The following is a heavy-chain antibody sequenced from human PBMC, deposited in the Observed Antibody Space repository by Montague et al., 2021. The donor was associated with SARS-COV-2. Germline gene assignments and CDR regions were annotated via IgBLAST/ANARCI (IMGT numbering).Heavy chain of an antibody. CDR3: ARGRIEVSMIVVVLTGASYYMDV. D-gene: IGHD3-22*01. CDR2: INNSGST. J-gene: IGHJ6*03. Sequence: SETLSLTCAVYGGSFSGHSWCWIRQPPGKGLEWIGEINNSGSTNYNPSLTSRVTISVGTSKNQFSLKLHSVTAADTAVYYCARGRIEVSMIVVVLTGASYYMDVWGKGTTVTVSS. V-gene: IGHV4-34*01. CDR1: GGSFSGHS.